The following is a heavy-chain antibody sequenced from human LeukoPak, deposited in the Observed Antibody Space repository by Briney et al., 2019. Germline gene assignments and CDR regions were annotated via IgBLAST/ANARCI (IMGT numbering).Heavy chain of an antibody. CDR3: ASHVEFTRDH. D-gene: IGHD2-2*01. CDR2: INGDGSST. Sequence: GGSLRLSCVASGFTFSSCRMHWVRQAPGKGLVWVSRINGDGSSTSYADSVKGRFTISRDNAKNTLYLQMNSLRVEDTAVYYCASHVEFTRDHWGQGTLVTVSS. J-gene: IGHJ1*01. CDR1: GFTFSSCR. V-gene: IGHV3-74*01.